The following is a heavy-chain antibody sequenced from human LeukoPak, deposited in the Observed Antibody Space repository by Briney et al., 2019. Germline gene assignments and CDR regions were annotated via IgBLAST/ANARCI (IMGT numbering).Heavy chain of an antibody. D-gene: IGHD3-22*01. V-gene: IGHV4-39*07. J-gene: IGHJ3*02. CDR1: GGSISSSSYY. Sequence: SETLSLTCTVSGGSISSSSYYWGWIRQPPGKGLEWIGSIYYSGSTYYNPSLKSRVTISVDTSKNQFSLKLSSVTAADTAVYYCARDGVTMIVVVIHAFDIXXXXXMVTVSS. CDR2: IYYSGST. CDR3: ARDGVTMIVVVIHAFDI.